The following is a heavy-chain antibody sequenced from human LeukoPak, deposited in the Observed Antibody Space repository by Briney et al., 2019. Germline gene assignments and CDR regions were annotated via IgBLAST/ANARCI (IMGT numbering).Heavy chain of an antibody. J-gene: IGHJ4*02. CDR2: ISSTKTYI. CDR3: ARGRDGYPGGY. D-gene: IGHD5-24*01. CDR1: GGSFSGYY. Sequence: ETLSLTCAVYGGSFSGYYWSWIRQPPGKGLEWVSSISSTKTYIYYADSVKGRFTISRDNAKNSLYLQMNSLRADDTAMYYCARGRDGYPGGYWGQGTLVTVSS. V-gene: IGHV3-21*01.